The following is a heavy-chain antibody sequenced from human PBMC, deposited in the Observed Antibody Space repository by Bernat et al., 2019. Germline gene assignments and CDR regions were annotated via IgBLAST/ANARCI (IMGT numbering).Heavy chain of an antibody. CDR3: ARDRYCSSTSCRIFDY. V-gene: IGHV3-30*16. Sequence: QVQLVESGGGVVQPGRSLRLSCAASGFTFSSYAMHWVLQAPGKGLEWVAVISYVGSNKYYADSVKGRFTISRDNSKNTLYLQMNSLRAEDTAVYYCARDRYCSSTSCRIFDYWGQGTLVTVSS. CDR2: ISYVGSNK. CDR1: GFTFSSYA. D-gene: IGHD2-2*01. J-gene: IGHJ4*02.